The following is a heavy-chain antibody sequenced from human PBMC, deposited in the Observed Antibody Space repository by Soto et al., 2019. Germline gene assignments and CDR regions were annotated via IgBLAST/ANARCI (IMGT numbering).Heavy chain of an antibody. CDR2: VSGDNANT. Sequence: QVQLVQSGAEVKKPGTSVKVSCTASGYTFSSHGISWVRQAPGQGLQWIGWVSGDNANTNYAQTLQGRVTMTTDTPTNTGHMALRNLRSNGTAVYYCARDLWYWRSGTFTREWFDPWGQGTLVIVSS. D-gene: IGHD3-16*01. CDR3: ARDLWYWRSGTFTREWFDP. CDR1: GYTFSSHG. J-gene: IGHJ5*02. V-gene: IGHV1-18*01.